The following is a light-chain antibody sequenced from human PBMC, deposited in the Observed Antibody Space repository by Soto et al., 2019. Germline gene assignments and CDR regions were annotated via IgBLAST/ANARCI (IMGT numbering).Light chain of an antibody. V-gene: IGKV1-5*03. CDR2: KAS. CDR1: QSISSW. J-gene: IGKJ1*01. CDR3: QQYYTYPWT. Sequence: DIQMTQSPSTLSASVGDRVTITCRASQSISSWLAWYQQRPGKAPKLLIYKASNLESGVPSRFSGSGSGTELTLTISSLHPDAFATYYCQQYYTYPWTFGPGTKVEIK.